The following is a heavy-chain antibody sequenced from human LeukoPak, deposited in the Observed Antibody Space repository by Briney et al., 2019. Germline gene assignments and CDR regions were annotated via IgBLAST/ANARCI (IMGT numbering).Heavy chain of an antibody. J-gene: IGHJ3*02. CDR1: GFTFSSYA. V-gene: IGHV3-23*01. CDR2: ISGSGGST. D-gene: IGHD2-2*01. CDR3: AKDGGPPDCSSTSCYPDDAFDI. Sequence: GGSLRLSCAASGFTFSSYAMSWARQAPGKGLEWVSAISGSGGSTYYADSVKGRFTISRDNSKNTLYLQMNSLRAEDTAVYYCAKDGGPPDCSSTSCYPDDAFDIWGQGTMVTVSS.